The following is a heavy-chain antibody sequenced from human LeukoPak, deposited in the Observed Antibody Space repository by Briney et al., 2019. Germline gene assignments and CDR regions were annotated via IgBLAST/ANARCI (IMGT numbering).Heavy chain of an antibody. CDR1: GGSISSYY. CDR2: IYYSGST. Sequence: PSETLSLTCTVSGGSISSYYWSWIRQPPGKGLEWIGYIYYSGSTNYNPSLKSRVTISVDTSKNQFSLKLSSVTAADTAVYYCARHEVEMATSVHFRHLDYWGQGTLVTV. J-gene: IGHJ4*02. D-gene: IGHD5-24*01. V-gene: IGHV4-59*08. CDR3: ARHEVEMATSVHFRHLDY.